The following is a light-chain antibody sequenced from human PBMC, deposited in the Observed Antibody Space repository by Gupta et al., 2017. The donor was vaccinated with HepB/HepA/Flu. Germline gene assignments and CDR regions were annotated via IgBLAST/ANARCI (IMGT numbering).Light chain of an antibody. CDR1: QNVDNC. J-gene: IGKJ4*01. CDR2: RAS. Sequence: LSVYVGDTVTITCRASQNVDNCVDWYQQKPGKGPKLLIHRASNLHSGVPSRLSGSGSGTEFTFTISRLQADDFATYYYQQNKDLPTFGGGTKVEIK. V-gene: IGKV1-5*03. CDR3: QQNKDLPT.